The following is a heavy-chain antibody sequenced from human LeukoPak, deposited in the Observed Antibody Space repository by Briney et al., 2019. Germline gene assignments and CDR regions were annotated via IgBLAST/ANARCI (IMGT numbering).Heavy chain of an antibody. V-gene: IGHV3-66*02. J-gene: IGHJ4*02. CDR3: AKVGLDLPDLHQPFDF. D-gene: IGHD1-7*01. CDR1: GFTVSINS. CDR2: IYSGGNT. Sequence: GGSLRLSCTVSGFTVSINSMSWVRQAPGKGLEWVSFIYSGGNTHYSDSVKGRFTISRDNSKNTLYLQMDSLGTEDTAVYYCAKVGLDLPDLHQPFDFWGQGTLVTVSS.